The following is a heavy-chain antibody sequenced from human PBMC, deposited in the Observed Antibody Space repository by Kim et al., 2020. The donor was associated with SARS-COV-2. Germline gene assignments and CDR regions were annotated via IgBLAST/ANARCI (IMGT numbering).Heavy chain of an antibody. CDR1: GGTFSGYA. D-gene: IGHD2-15*01. CDR3: ARGYCSGGSCSLGYYYGMDV. V-gene: IGHV1-69*13. CDR2: IIPIFGTA. Sequence: SVKVSCKASGGTFSGYAISWVRQAPGQGLEWMGGIIPIFGTANYAQKFQGRVTITADESTSTAYMELSSLRSEDTAVYYCARGYCSGGSCSLGYYYGMDVWGQGTTVTVSS. J-gene: IGHJ6*02.